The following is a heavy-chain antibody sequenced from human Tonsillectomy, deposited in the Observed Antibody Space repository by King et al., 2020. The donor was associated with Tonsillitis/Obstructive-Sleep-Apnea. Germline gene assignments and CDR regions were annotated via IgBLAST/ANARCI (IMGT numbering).Heavy chain of an antibody. CDR1: GFSLSTSGVG. J-gene: IGHJ4*02. CDR3: APLVTPGDYFDY. CDR2: IYWDDDK. Sequence: ITLKESGPTLVKPTQTLTLTCTFSGFSLSTSGVGVGWIRQPPGKALEWLALIYWDDDKRYSPSLKSRLTITKDTSKNQVVLTMTNMDPVDTATYYCAPLVTPGDYFDYWGQGTLVTVSS. D-gene: IGHD3-16*02. V-gene: IGHV2-5*02.